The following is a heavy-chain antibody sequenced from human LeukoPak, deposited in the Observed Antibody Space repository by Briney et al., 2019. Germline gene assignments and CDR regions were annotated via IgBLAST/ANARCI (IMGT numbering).Heavy chain of an antibody. V-gene: IGHV3-30*02. J-gene: IGHJ6*03. CDR1: GFTFSTYG. D-gene: IGHD2-15*01. CDR2: IHYDGTNK. Sequence: GGSLRLSCAASGFTFSTYGMHWVRQAPGKGLEWVTSIHYDGTNKYYAEAVKGRFTISRDNAKNSLYLQMNSLRAEDTAVYYCARTEGYCSGGSCYNYYYMDVWGKGTTVTVSS. CDR3: ARTEGYCSGGSCYNYYYMDV.